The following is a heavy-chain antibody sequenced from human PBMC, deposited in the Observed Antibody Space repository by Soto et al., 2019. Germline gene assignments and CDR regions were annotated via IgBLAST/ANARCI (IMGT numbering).Heavy chain of an antibody. CDR2: ISYDGSNK. CDR1: GFTFSSYG. J-gene: IGHJ4*02. Sequence: GGSLRLSCAASGFTFSSYGMHWVRQAPGKGLEWVAVISYDGSNKYYADSVKGRFTISRDNSKNTLYLQMNSLRAEDTAVYYCAKDSGSGSYYNIFYFDYWGQGTLVTVSS. D-gene: IGHD3-10*01. CDR3: AKDSGSGSYYNIFYFDY. V-gene: IGHV3-30*18.